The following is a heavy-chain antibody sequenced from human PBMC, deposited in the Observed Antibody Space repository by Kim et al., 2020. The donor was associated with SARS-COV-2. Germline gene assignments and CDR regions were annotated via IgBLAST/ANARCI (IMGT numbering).Heavy chain of an antibody. V-gene: IGHV4-39*01. CDR1: GGSISSSSYY. CDR2: IYYSGST. D-gene: IGHD6-19*01. CDR3: AILVRWRTGYSSGWFDY. Sequence: SETLSLTCTVSGGSISSSSYYWGWIRQPPEKGLEWIGSIYYSGSTYYKPSLKSRVTISVDTSKNQFSLKLSSVTAADTAVYYCAILVRWRTGYSSGWFDYWGQGTLVTVSS. J-gene: IGHJ4*02.